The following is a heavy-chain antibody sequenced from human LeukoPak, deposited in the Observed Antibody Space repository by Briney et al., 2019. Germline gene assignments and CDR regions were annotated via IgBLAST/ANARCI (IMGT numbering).Heavy chain of an antibody. Sequence: SVKVSCKASGGTFSSYAISWVRQAPGQGLEWMGGIIPIFGTANYAQKFQGRVTITADESTSTAYMELSSLRSEDTAVYYCAREWRYYDSSGYYDSYYFDYWGQGTLVTVSS. CDR3: AREWRYYDSSGYYDSYYFDY. D-gene: IGHD3-22*01. V-gene: IGHV1-69*13. J-gene: IGHJ4*02. CDR1: GGTFSSYA. CDR2: IIPIFGTA.